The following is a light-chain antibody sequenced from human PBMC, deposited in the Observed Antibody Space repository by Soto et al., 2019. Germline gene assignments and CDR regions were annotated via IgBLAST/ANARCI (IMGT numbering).Light chain of an antibody. Sequence: QSVLTQPPSASGSPGQSVTISCTGTSSDVGGYNYVSWYQQHPGKAPKLIIYEVSKRPSGVPDRFSGSKSGNTASLTVSGLQTEDEADYYCSSYAASTDGFGTGTKVTVL. CDR2: EVS. CDR1: SSDVGGYNY. J-gene: IGLJ1*01. V-gene: IGLV2-8*01. CDR3: SSYAASTDG.